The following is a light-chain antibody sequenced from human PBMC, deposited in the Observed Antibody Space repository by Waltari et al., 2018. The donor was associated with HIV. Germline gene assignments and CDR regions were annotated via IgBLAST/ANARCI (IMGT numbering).Light chain of an antibody. CDR2: AAS. J-gene: IGKJ5*01. CDR3: QQLNSYLPT. Sequence: IQLTQSPSFLSASVGDRVTITFRASQGISSYLAWYQQKPGKAPKLLIYAASTLQSGVPSRFSGSGSGTEFTLTISSLQPEDFATYYCQQLNSYLPTFGQGTRLEIK. CDR1: QGISSY. V-gene: IGKV1-9*01.